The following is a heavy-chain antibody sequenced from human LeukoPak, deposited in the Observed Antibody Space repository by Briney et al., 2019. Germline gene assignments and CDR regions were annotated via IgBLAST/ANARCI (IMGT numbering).Heavy chain of an antibody. CDR1: GYTLTELS. CDR2: FDPEDGET. Sequence: ASVKVSCKVSGYTLTELSMHWVRQAPGKGLEWMGGFDPEDGETIYAQKFQGRVTMTEDTSTDTAYMELSSLRSKDTAVYYCATDRIAAAGTDYWGQGTLVTVSS. J-gene: IGHJ4*02. V-gene: IGHV1-24*01. D-gene: IGHD6-13*01. CDR3: ATDRIAAAGTDY.